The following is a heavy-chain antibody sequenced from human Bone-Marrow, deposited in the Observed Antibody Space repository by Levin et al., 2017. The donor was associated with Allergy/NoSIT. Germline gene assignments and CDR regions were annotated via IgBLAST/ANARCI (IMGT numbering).Heavy chain of an antibody. CDR3: ARAVNYGDYRYFDP. V-gene: IGHV3-23*01. J-gene: IGHJ5*02. CDR2: VSGGDGVT. Sequence: LSLTCAASGFTFRTYAMTWVRQAPGKGLEWVSAVSGGDGVTYYADSVRGRFTISRDNSKNTLHLQINSLRAEDTAIYYCARAVNYGDYRYFDPWGQGTLVTVSS. D-gene: IGHD4-11*01. CDR1: GFTFRTYA.